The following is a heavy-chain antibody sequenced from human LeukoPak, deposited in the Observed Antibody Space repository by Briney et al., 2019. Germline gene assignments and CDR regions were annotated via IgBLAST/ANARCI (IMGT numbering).Heavy chain of an antibody. CDR3: ARGSEYSYGPIDY. CDR1: GGSISSGGYY. D-gene: IGHD5-18*01. Sequence: PSETLSLTCTVSGGSISSGGYYWSWIRQHPGKGLEWIGYIYYSGSTYYNPSLKSRVTISVDTSKNQFSLKLGSVTAADTAVFYCARGSEYSYGPIDYWGQGALVTVSS. CDR2: IYYSGST. V-gene: IGHV4-31*03. J-gene: IGHJ4*02.